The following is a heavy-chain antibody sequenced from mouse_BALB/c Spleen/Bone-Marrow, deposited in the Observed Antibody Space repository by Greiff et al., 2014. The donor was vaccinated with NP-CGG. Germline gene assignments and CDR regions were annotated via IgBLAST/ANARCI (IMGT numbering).Heavy chain of an antibody. V-gene: IGHV1S81*02. Sequence: QVQLKQSGAELVKPGASVELSCKASGYTFTSYWMHWVKQRPGQGLEWIGEINPSNGRTNYNEKFKSKATLTVDKSSSTAYMQLSSLTSEDSAVYYCARYATATYWFAYWGQGTLVTVSA. J-gene: IGHJ3*01. CDR2: INPSNGRT. CDR1: GYTFTSYW. D-gene: IGHD1-2*01. CDR3: ARYATATYWFAY.